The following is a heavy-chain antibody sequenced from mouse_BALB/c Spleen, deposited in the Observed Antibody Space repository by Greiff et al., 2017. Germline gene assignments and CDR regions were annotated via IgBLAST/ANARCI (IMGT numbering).Heavy chain of an antibody. CDR3: AKNSDGYYVRNYYAMDY. V-gene: IGHV2-5-1*01. D-gene: IGHD2-3*01. CDR2: IWRGGST. J-gene: IGHJ4*01. CDR1: GFSLTSYG. Sequence: QVQLKQSGPSLVQPSQSLSITCTVSGFSLTSYGVHWVRQSPGKGLEWLGVIWRGGSTDYNAAFMSRLSITKDNSKSQVFFKMNSLQADDTAIYYCAKNSDGYYVRNYYAMDYWGQGTSVTVSS.